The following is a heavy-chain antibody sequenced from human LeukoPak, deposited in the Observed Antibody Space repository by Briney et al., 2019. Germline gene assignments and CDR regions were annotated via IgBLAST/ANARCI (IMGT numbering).Heavy chain of an antibody. CDR1: GFTFDDYA. CDR3: AKDGIEDSSGYFYYFDY. J-gene: IGHJ4*02. D-gene: IGHD3-22*01. CDR2: ISWNSGSI. V-gene: IGHV3-9*01. Sequence: PGGSLRLSCAASGFTFDDYAMHWVRQAPGKGLEWVSGISWNSGSIGYADSVKGRFTISRDNAKNSLYLQMNSLRAEDTALHYCAKDGIEDSSGYFYYFDYWGQGTLVTVSS.